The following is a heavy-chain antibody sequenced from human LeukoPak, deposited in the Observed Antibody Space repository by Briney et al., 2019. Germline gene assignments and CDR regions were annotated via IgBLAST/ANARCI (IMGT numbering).Heavy chain of an antibody. Sequence: QPGGSLRLSCAASEFIFNRSCMNWVRQAPGKGLEWVANMDPSGSQKRYVNSVKGRFTISKDNPGTSLYLDMPGLRAEDTAIYYCAIWTSGNYWGQGTLVTVSS. V-gene: IGHV3-7*01. D-gene: IGHD1-1*01. CDR2: MDPSGSQK. CDR1: EFIFNRSC. CDR3: AIWTSGNY. J-gene: IGHJ4*02.